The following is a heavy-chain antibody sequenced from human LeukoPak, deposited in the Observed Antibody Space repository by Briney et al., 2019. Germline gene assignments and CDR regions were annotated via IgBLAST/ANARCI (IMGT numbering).Heavy chain of an antibody. CDR2: MNPNSGNT. Sequence: ASVKVSCKASGYTFTSYDINWVRQATGQGLEWMGWMNPNSGNTGYAQKFQGRVTMTRNTSISTAYMELSSLRSEDTAVYYCARGLTRSAASRYSSSWYKYWGQGTLVTVSS. V-gene: IGHV1-8*01. CDR3: ARGLTRSAASRYSSSWYKY. J-gene: IGHJ4*02. CDR1: GYTFTSYD. D-gene: IGHD6-13*01.